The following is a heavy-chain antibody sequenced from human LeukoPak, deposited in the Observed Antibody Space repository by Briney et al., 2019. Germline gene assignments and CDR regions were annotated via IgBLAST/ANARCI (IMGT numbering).Heavy chain of an antibody. CDR1: GFTFSSDA. Sequence: PGGSLRLSCAASGFTFSSDAMSWVRQAPGKGLEWVSAISGSGIRTYHADSVKGRFTISRDTSKYTLYLQMSSLRAEDTAVYYCAKAKGSGLKYYFDYWGQGTLVTVSS. V-gene: IGHV3-23*01. D-gene: IGHD6-19*01. CDR3: AKAKGSGLKYYFDY. J-gene: IGHJ4*02. CDR2: ISGSGIRT.